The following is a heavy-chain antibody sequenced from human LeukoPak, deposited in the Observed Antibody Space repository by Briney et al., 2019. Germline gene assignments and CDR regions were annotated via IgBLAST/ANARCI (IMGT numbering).Heavy chain of an antibody. D-gene: IGHD5-24*01. CDR3: ATSRDGLTHDAFDI. Sequence: PGGSLRLSCAASGFAFSSYWMSWVRQAPGKGLEWVANIKQDGSEKYYVDSVKGRFTISRDNAKNSLYLQMNSLRAEDTALYYCATSRDGLTHDAFDIWGQGTMVTVSS. V-gene: IGHV3-7*01. CDR1: GFAFSSYW. J-gene: IGHJ3*02. CDR2: IKQDGSEK.